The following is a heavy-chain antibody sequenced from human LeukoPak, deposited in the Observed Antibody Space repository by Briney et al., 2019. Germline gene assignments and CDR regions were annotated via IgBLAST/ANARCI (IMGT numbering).Heavy chain of an antibody. V-gene: IGHV1-69*04. J-gene: IGHJ3*02. CDR2: IIPILGIA. D-gene: IGHD2-2*01. CDR1: GGTFSSYA. Sequence: SVKVSCKASGGTFSSYAISWVRQAPGQGLEWMGRIIPILGIANYAQKFQGRVTITADKSTSTAYMELSSLRSEDTAVYYCAREPFSSTSQMLDAFDIWGQGTMVTVSS. CDR3: AREPFSSTSQMLDAFDI.